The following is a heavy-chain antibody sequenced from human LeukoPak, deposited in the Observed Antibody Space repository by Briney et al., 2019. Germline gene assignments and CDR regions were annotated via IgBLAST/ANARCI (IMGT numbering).Heavy chain of an antibody. J-gene: IGHJ4*02. CDR2: ISGYDGNT. Sequence: ASVKVSCKASGYTFTSYGITWVRQAPGQGLEWMGWISGYDGNTNYAQKFQGRVTMTTDTSTSTVYMELRSLRSDDTAVYYCARDDNYGSGQPDDWGQGTLVTVSS. CDR1: GYTFTSYG. V-gene: IGHV1-18*01. CDR3: ARDDNYGSGQPDD. D-gene: IGHD3-10*01.